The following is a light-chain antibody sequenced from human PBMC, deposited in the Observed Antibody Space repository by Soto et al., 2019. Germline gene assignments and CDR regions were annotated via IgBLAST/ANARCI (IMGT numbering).Light chain of an antibody. V-gene: IGKV3-11*01. CDR2: DAS. CDR3: QQRSIWPPLFT. J-gene: IGKJ3*01. CDR1: QSVSSY. Sequence: EIVLTQSPATLSLSPGERATLSCRASQSVSSYLAWYQQKPGQAPRLLIYDASNRATGIPARFSGSGSGTDFTLTITSLETEDFAVYYCQQRSIWPPLFTFGAVTKVDIK.